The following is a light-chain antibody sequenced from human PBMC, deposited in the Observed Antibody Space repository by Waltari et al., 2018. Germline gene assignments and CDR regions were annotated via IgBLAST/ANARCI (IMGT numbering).Light chain of an antibody. CDR1: SSDVGGYNY. CDR2: DVS. Sequence: QSALTQPASVSGSPGQSITIPCTGTSSDVGGYNYVSWYQQHPGKVPKLMIYDVSNRPSGVSNRFSGSKSGNTASLTISGLQAEDEADYYCSSYTSSSTEVFGGGTKLTVL. V-gene: IGLV2-14*03. J-gene: IGLJ3*02. CDR3: SSYTSSSTEV.